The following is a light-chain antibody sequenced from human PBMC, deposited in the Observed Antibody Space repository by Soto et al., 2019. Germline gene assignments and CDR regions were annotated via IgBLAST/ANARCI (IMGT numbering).Light chain of an antibody. V-gene: IGLV2-11*01. CDR1: SSDVGGYDY. Sequence: QSVLTQPRSVAGSPGQSVTISCTGTSSDVGGYDYASWYQQHPRKAPKLMIYDVTKRPSGVPDRFSASKSGNTASLTISGLQPEDEADSHCCSYAGTYTFYAFGTGTKVTVL. CDR2: DVT. CDR3: CSYAGTYTFYA. J-gene: IGLJ1*01.